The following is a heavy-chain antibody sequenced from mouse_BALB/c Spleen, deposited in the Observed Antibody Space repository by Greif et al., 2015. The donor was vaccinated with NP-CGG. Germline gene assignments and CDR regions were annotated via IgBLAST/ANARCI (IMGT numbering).Heavy chain of an antibody. CDR1: GFNIKDYY. CDR2: INPENGDT. J-gene: IGHJ4*01. D-gene: IGHD1-3*01. CDR3: KARGRSDYYAMDY. Sequence: EVQLQQSGAELVRSGASVKLSCTASGFNIKDYYMHWVKQRPEQGLEWIGWINPENGDTEYAPKFQGKATMTADTSSNTAYLQLSSLTSEDTAVYYCKARGRSDYYAMDYWGQGTSVTVSS. V-gene: IGHV14-4*02.